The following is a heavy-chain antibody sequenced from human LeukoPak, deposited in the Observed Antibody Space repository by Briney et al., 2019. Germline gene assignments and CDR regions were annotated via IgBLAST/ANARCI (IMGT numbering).Heavy chain of an antibody. CDR1: GFTFSSYD. CDR3: ARDHAWRVVAATPADY. Sequence: GGSLRLSCAASGFTFSSYDMHWVRQAPGKGLEWVAVIWYDGSNKYYADSVKGRFTISRDNSKNTLYLQMNSLRAEDTAVYYCARDHAWRVVAATPADYWGQGTLVTVSS. V-gene: IGHV3-33*01. J-gene: IGHJ4*02. CDR2: IWYDGSNK. D-gene: IGHD2-15*01.